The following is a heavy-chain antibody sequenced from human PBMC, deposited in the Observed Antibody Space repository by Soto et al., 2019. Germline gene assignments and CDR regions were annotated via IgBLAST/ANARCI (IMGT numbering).Heavy chain of an antibody. V-gene: IGHV1-8*01. CDR2: MDPNSGNT. CDR1: GYTFTSYD. CDR3: AREGLGGVAL. D-gene: IGHD3-16*01. J-gene: IGHJ6*02. Sequence: QVQLVQSGAEVKKPGASVKVSCKASGYTFTSYDINWVRQATGQGLEWMGWMDPNSGNTGYAQKFQARITMTRNTSISTAYVELSSVSSEDTAVDYWAREGLGGVALGGQCSAFPVSS.